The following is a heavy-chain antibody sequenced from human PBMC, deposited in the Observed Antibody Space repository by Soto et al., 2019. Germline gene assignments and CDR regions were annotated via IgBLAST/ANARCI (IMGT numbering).Heavy chain of an antibody. CDR2: IYYSGST. CDR1: GGSISSGGYY. V-gene: IGHV4-31*03. J-gene: IGHJ5*02. CDR3: ARENYSGSYYDWFDP. D-gene: IGHD1-26*01. Sequence: SETLSLTCTVSGGSISSGGYYWSWIRQHPGKGLEWIGYIYYSGSTYYNPSLKSRVTISVDTSKNQFSLKLSSVTAADTAVYYCARENYSGSYYDWFDPWGQGTLVTAPQ.